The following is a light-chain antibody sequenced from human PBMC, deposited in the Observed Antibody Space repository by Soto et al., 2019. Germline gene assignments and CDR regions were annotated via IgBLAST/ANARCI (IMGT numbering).Light chain of an antibody. CDR2: AAS. Sequence: AIRMTQSPSSLSASTGDRVTITCRASQGISSYLAWYQQKPGKAPKLLIYAASTLQSGVPSRFSGSGSGTEFTLTISSLQPEDFATYYCQQLKSNLITFGQGTLLEIK. CDR3: QQLKSNLIT. V-gene: IGKV1-8*01. J-gene: IGKJ5*01. CDR1: QGISSY.